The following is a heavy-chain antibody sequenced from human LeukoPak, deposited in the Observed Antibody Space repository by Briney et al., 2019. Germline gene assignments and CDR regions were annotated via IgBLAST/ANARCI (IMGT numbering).Heavy chain of an antibody. CDR3: ARDIMYYDFWSGYLNWFDP. CDR2: ISAYNGNT. J-gene: IGHJ5*02. D-gene: IGHD3-3*01. Sequence: GASVKVSCKASGGTFSSYAISWVRQAPGQGLEWMGWISAYNGNTNYAQKLQGRVTMTTDTSTSTAYMELRSLRSDDTAVYYCARDIMYYDFWSGYLNWFDPWGQGTLVTVSS. V-gene: IGHV1-18*01. CDR1: GGTFSSYA.